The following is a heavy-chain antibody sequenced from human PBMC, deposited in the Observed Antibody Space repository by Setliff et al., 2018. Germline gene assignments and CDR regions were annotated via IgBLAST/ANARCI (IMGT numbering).Heavy chain of an antibody. CDR1: GYTFTSYA. CDR2: INAGNGNT. CDR3: ARDLYYYDSSGYYIY. V-gene: IGHV1-3*01. D-gene: IGHD3-22*01. J-gene: IGHJ4*02. Sequence: ASVKVSCKASGYTFTSYAMHWVRQAPGQRLEWMGWINAGNGNTKYSQKFQGRVTMTRDTSTSTVYMELSSLRSDDTAVYYCARDLYYYDSSGYYIYWGQGTLVTVSS.